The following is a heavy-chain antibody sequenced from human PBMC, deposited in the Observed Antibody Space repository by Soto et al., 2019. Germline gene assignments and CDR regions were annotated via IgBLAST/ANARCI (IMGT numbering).Heavy chain of an antibody. CDR1: GGSISSYY. D-gene: IGHD3-3*01. J-gene: IGHJ5*02. CDR2: IYYSGST. V-gene: IGHV4-59*12. Sequence: SETLSLTYTVSGGSISSYYWSWIRQPPGKGLEWIGYIYYSGSTNYNPSLKSRLTISVDTSKNQFSLKLSSVTAADTAVYYCARGRYDFWSGYRGGGWFDPWGQGTLVTVSS. CDR3: ARGRYDFWSGYRGGGWFDP.